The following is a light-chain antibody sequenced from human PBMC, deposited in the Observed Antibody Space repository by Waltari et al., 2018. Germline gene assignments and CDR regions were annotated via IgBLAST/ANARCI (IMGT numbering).Light chain of an antibody. Sequence: DIQMTQSPSSLSASVVDRVTITCRASQDIRNALAWYQQKPGKAPKLLLYAASRLESGVPSRFSCSGSGTDYTLTITGLQPEDSATYYCQQFSGILWTFGQGTKVEIK. CDR1: QDIRNA. V-gene: IGKV1-NL1*01. CDR2: AAS. CDR3: QQFSGILWT. J-gene: IGKJ1*01.